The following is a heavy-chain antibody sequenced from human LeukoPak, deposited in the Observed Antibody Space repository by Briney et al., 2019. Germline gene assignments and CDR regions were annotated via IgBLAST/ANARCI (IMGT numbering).Heavy chain of an antibody. CDR1: GFTFSDYC. J-gene: IGHJ4*02. Sequence: GGSLRLSCAASGFTFSDYCMNWVRQAPGKGLEWLANIKQDGSEKYYVDSVKGRFTISRDNAKNSLYLQMNSLRAEDTAVYYCARDRGSGYSPFDYWGQGTLVTVSS. CDR2: IKQDGSEK. CDR3: ARDRGSGYSPFDY. V-gene: IGHV3-7*01. D-gene: IGHD3-22*01.